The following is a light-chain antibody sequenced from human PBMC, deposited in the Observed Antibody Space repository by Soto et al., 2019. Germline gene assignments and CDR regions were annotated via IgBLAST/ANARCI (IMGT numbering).Light chain of an antibody. CDR2: WAS. V-gene: IGKV4-1*01. CDR1: QSVLYSSSNKNL. J-gene: IGKJ1*01. CDR3: QQYYSTPQT. Sequence: DIVMTQSPDSLAVSLGERATINCESSQSVLYSSSNKNLLAWYQQKPGQPPKLLIYWASTRQSGVPDRFSGNGSKTDFTLTISNLQAEDVAIYYCQQYYSTPQTFGQGTKVEIK.